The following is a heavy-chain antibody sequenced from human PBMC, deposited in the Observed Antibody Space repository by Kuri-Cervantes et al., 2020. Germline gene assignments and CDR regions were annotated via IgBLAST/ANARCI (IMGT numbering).Heavy chain of an antibody. D-gene: IGHD2-15*01. CDR3: ARGPFWDCSGGSCDYSDAFDI. J-gene: IGHJ3*02. CDR2: IYYSGST. CDR1: GGSISSSSYY. V-gene: IGHV4-39*01. Sequence: ESLKISCTVSGGSISSSSYYWGWIRQPPGKGLEWIGSIYYSGSTYYNPSLKSRVTISVDTSKDQFSLKLSSVTAADTAVYYCARGPFWDCSGGSCDYSDAFDIWGQGTMVTVSS.